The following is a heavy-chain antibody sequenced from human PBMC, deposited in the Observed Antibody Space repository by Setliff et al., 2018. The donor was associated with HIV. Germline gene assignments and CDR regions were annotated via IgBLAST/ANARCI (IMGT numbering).Heavy chain of an antibody. V-gene: IGHV4-59*11. D-gene: IGHD5-18*01. Sequence: LSLTCTVSGASIRSQYWSWIRKPPGKVLEWIGYISYSGSTNYNPSLESRVAMSVDTSKQQFSLEVSSVTAADTAVYYCARTRGYSYGTLAGFDYWGRGSLVTVSS. CDR1: GASIRSQY. CDR2: ISYSGST. CDR3: ARTRGYSYGTLAGFDY. J-gene: IGHJ4*01.